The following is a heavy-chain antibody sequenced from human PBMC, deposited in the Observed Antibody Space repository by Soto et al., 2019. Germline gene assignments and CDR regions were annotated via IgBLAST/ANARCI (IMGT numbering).Heavy chain of an antibody. CDR2: MNPNSGNT. CDR1: GYSFTDYH. D-gene: IGHD7-27*01. Sequence: EASVKVSCKASGYSFTDYHIHWVRQATGQGLEWMGWMNPNSGNTGYAQKFQGRVTMTRNTSISTAYMELSSLRSEDTAVYYCARVGNKLYYYYGMDVRGQGTTVTVSS. V-gene: IGHV1-8*02. CDR3: ARVGNKLYYYYGMDV. J-gene: IGHJ6*02.